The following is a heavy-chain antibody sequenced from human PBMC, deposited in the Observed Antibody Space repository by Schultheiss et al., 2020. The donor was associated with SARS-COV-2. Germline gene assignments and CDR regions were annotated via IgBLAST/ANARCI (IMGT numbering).Heavy chain of an antibody. D-gene: IGHD2-2*02. Sequence: GGSLRLSCAASGFTFSDYYMSWIRQAPGKGLEWVSYISSSGSTIYYADSVKGRFTISRDNAKNSLYLQMNSLRAEDTAVYYCARPGYCSSTSCYSPYYYYGMDVWGQGTTVTVSS. CDR2: ISSSGSTI. CDR1: GFTFSDYY. V-gene: IGHV3-11*04. CDR3: ARPGYCSSTSCYSPYYYYGMDV. J-gene: IGHJ6*02.